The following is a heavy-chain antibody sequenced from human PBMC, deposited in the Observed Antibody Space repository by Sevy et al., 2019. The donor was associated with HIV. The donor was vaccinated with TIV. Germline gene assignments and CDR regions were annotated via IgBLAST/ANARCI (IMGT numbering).Heavy chain of an antibody. Sequence: SETLSLTCTVSGGSISSYYWSWIRQPPGKGLEWIGYIYYSGSINYNPCLKSQVTISVDTSKNQFSLKLSSVTAADTAVYYCTKGDTAMVTWGQGTLVTVSS. D-gene: IGHD5-18*01. CDR3: TKGDTAMVT. CDR1: GGSISSYY. V-gene: IGHV4-59*01. J-gene: IGHJ4*02. CDR2: IYYSGSI.